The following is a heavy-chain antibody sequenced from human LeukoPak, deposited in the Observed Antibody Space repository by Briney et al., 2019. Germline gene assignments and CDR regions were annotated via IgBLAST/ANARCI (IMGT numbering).Heavy chain of an antibody. Sequence: GGSLRLSCAASGFTFSSYGMHWVRQAPGQGLEWVSYISSSGSTIYYADSVKGRFTLSRDNSQNTLYLQMNSLRSEDTAVYYCAKADENYYYYYYLDVWGKGTTVTVSS. J-gene: IGHJ6*03. V-gene: IGHV3-48*01. CDR2: ISSSGSTI. CDR3: AKADENYYYYYYLDV. CDR1: GFTFSSYG.